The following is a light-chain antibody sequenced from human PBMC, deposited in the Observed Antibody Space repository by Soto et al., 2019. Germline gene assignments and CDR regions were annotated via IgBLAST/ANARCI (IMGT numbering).Light chain of an antibody. CDR1: QSVSRSY. CDR2: GES. J-gene: IGKJ4*01. CDR3: QQRNYRLS. V-gene: IGKV3D-20*02. Sequence: EIVLTQSSGTLSLSPGAGATLSCRARQSVSRSYIAWYKQRPGQTPSLLIYGESTRATGIPDRFIGGGSGTDFTLPLRSLDPEDFAVYDCQQRNYRLSLGEGTKVDLK.